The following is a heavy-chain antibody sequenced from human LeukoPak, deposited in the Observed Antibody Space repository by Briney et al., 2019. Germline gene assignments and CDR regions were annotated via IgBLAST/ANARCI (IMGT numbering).Heavy chain of an antibody. CDR2: ISGSGGST. J-gene: IGHJ4*02. V-gene: IGHV3-23*01. Sequence: GGSLRLSCAASGFTFSSYAMSWVRQAPGKGLEWVSAISGSGGSTYYADSVKGRFTISRDNSKNTLYLQMNSLRAEDTAVYYCAKDREVVPAAIPFDYWGQGTLVTVSS. CDR3: AKDREVVPAAIPFDY. CDR1: GFTFSSYA. D-gene: IGHD2-2*02.